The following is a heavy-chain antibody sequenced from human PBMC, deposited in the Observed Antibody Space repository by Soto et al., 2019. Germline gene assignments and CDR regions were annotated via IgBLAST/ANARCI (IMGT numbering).Heavy chain of an antibody. CDR1: VFPFSSYS. D-gene: IGHD6-19*01. Sequence: PGVSLRLSCAASVFPFSSYSLRGVRQAAGKGLECVSAIGGSECSIYYAACVKGLFTLSRDNPKTTLFLQSNSLRGEDTAIYYCTKQSGYTSGWPLDYWGQGTLVTVAS. CDR2: IGGSECSI. J-gene: IGHJ4*02. CDR3: TKQSGYTSGWPLDY. V-gene: IGHV3-23*01.